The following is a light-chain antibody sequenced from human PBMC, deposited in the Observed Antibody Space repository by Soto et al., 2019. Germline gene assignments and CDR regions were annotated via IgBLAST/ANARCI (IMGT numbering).Light chain of an antibody. CDR3: GQYYIHET. J-gene: IGKJ1*01. CDR2: KTS. V-gene: IGKV1-5*03. CDR1: QDITPW. Sequence: DIQMTQSPSTVSASVGDRVTITCRASQDITPWLAWHQQKPWKAPRVLIYKTSDLENVVPSRFSGSGSGTQFNLTISNLQPDDFATYYCGQYYIHETFGQGTKV.